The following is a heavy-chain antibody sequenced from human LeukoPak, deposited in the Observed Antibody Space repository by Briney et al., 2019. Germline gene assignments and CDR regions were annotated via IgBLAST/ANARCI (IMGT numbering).Heavy chain of an antibody. D-gene: IGHD3-10*01. J-gene: IGHJ6*02. CDR3: ARDLRGLWFGDPYFYYGMDV. CDR1: GFTFSSHW. Sequence: GGSLRLSCAASGFTFSSHWMSWVRQAPGKGLEWVANIKQGGSEKYYVDSVKGRFTISRDNAKHSLYLQMNSLRAEDTAVYYCARDLRGLWFGDPYFYYGMDVWGQGTTVTVSS. V-gene: IGHV3-7*01. CDR2: IKQGGSEK.